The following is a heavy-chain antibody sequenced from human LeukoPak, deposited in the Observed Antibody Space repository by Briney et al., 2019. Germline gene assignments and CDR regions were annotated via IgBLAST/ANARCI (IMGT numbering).Heavy chain of an antibody. D-gene: IGHD3-16*01. V-gene: IGHV3-30*03. CDR3: ARELWGSSFDY. J-gene: IGHJ4*02. CDR1: GFTFSSYS. Sequence: GGSLRLSCAASGFTFSSYSMNWVRQAPGKGLEWVALISYDGSNKYYADSVKGRLTISRDNSKNTVYLQMNSLRAEDTAVYYCARELWGSSFDYWGQGTLVTVSS. CDR2: ISYDGSNK.